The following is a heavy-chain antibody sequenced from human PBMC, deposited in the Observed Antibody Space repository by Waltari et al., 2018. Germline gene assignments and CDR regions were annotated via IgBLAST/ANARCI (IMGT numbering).Heavy chain of an antibody. CDR1: GFTFGSNV. V-gene: IGHV3-23*04. Sequence: EVQLVESGGGLVQPGGSLRLSCAASGFTFGSNVMTWARQAPGKGLEWVSTIHGGGKTDYADSVKGRFTISRDNSKNTLYLQMNSLRVEDTAVYYCTKEGFFYMDVWGNGATVTVSS. J-gene: IGHJ6*03. CDR3: TKEGFFYMDV. CDR2: IHGGGKT.